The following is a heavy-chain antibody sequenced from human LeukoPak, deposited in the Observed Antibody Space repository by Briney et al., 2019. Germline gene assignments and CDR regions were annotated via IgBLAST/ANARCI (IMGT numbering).Heavy chain of an antibody. CDR3: ARDIEGAYCGGDCYSFDY. CDR1: GGSFSGYY. Sequence: PSETLSLTCAVYGGSFSGYYWSWIRQPPGKGLEWIGEINHSGSTNYNPSLKSRVTMSVDTSKNQFSLKLSSVTAADTAVYYCARDIEGAYCGGDCYSFDYWGQGTLVTVSS. V-gene: IGHV4-34*01. CDR2: INHSGST. D-gene: IGHD2-21*02. J-gene: IGHJ4*02.